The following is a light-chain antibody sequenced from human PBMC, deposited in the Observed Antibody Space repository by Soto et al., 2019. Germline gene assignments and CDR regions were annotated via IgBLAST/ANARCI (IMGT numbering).Light chain of an antibody. CDR3: CSSAGSYYV. J-gene: IGLJ1*01. CDR1: SSDVGNYHF. CDR2: EGN. V-gene: IGLV2-23*01. Sequence: QSVLTQPASVSGSPGQSITISCTGTSSDVGNYHFISWYQQHTGKAPKLIVYEGNKRPSGVSNRFSGSRSGNTASLTISGLQAEDEADYYCCSSAGSYYVFGIGTKVTVL.